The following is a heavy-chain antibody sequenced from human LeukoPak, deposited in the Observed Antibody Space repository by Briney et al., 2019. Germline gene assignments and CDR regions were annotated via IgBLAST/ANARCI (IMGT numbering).Heavy chain of an antibody. V-gene: IGHV3-23*01. J-gene: IGHJ4*02. Sequence: GGSLRLSCAASGFTFSSYAMSWVRQAPGKGLEWVSAISGSGGSTYYADSVKGRFTISRDNSKNTLYLQMNSLRAEDTAVYYCARMGIAVAGQEHTFDYWGQGTLVTVSS. CDR3: ARMGIAVAGQEHTFDY. CDR2: ISGSGGST. D-gene: IGHD6-19*01. CDR1: GFTFSSYA.